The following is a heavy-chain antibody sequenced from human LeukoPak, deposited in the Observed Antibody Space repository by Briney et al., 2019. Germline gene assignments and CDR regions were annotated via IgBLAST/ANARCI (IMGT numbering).Heavy chain of an antibody. Sequence: GASVKVSRKASGYTFTSYAMNWVRQAPGQGLEWMGWINTNTGNPTYAQGFTGRFVFSLDTSVSTAYLQISSLKADDTAVYYCARANLWFGELGWIDPWGQGTQVTVSS. CDR1: GYTFTSYA. CDR2: INTNTGNP. D-gene: IGHD3-10*01. V-gene: IGHV7-4-1*02. CDR3: ARANLWFGELGWIDP. J-gene: IGHJ5*02.